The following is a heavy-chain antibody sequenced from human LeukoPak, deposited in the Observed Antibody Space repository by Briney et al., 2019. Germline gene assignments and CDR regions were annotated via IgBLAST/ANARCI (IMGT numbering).Heavy chain of an antibody. D-gene: IGHD1-1*01. CDR3: ARDVDHNDRTGKGLVDI. J-gene: IGHJ3*02. Sequence: ASVKVSCKASGYTFTGYYMHWVRQAPGQGLEWMGWINPNSGGTNYAQKFQGRATMTRDTSISTAYMELTRLRSDDAAVYYCARDVDHNDRTGKGLVDIWGQGTVVTVSS. CDR2: INPNSGGT. CDR1: GYTFTGYY. V-gene: IGHV1-2*02.